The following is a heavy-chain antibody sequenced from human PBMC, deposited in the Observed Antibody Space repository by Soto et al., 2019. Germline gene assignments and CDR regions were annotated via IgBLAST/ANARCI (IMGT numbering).Heavy chain of an antibody. CDR2: INPNSGGT. CDR3: ARAHCVGDCYSGVDY. Sequence: ASVKVSCKASGYTFTGYYMHWVRHAPGQGLEWMGWINPNSGGTNYAQKFQGWVTMTRDTSISTAYMELSRLRSDDTAVYYCARAHCVGDCYSGVDYWGQGTLVTVSS. CDR1: GYTFTGYY. D-gene: IGHD2-21*02. J-gene: IGHJ4*02. V-gene: IGHV1-2*04.